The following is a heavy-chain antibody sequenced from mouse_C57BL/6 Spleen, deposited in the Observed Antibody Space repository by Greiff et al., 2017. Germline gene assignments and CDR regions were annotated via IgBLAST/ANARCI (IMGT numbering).Heavy chain of an antibody. CDR1: GYAFSSSW. J-gene: IGHJ2*01. Sequence: QVQLKQSGPELVKPGASVKISCKASGYAFSSSWMNWVKQRPGKGLEWIGRISPGDGDTNYNGKFKGKATLTADKSSSTAYMQLSSLTSEDSAVYSCATPHDGYYGGDYWGQGTTLTVSS. V-gene: IGHV1-82*01. CDR3: ATPHDGYYGGDY. CDR2: ISPGDGDT. D-gene: IGHD2-3*01.